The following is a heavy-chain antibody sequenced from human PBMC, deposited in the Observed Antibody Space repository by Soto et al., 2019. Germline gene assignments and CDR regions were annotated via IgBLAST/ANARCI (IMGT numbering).Heavy chain of an antibody. V-gene: IGHV4-39*01. CDR2: IYYSGST. CDR1: GDSMSSSDYY. D-gene: IGHD6-19*01. CDR3: ARRTVNIRTFYSGLKTHCFDY. J-gene: IGHJ4*02. Sequence: QLQLHESGPGLVKPSETLSLTCAVSGDSMSSSDYYWGWIRQPPGKGLEWIGSIYYSGSTYYNPSLQSRVDLSVATSKNQFSLKLKSVTAADTAIYYCARRTVNIRTFYSGLKTHCFDYWGQGAPVTVSS.